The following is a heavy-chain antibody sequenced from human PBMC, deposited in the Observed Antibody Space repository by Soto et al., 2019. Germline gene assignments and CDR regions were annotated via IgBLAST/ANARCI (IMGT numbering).Heavy chain of an antibody. D-gene: IGHD2-15*01. Sequence: PSETLSLTCTVSGGSISSGGYYWSWIRQHPGKGLEWIGYIYYSGSTYYNPSLKSRVTISVDTSKNQFSLKLSSVTAADTAVYYCARYCSGGSCYRDAFDIWGQGTMVTVSS. J-gene: IGHJ3*02. V-gene: IGHV4-31*03. CDR3: ARYCSGGSCYRDAFDI. CDR2: IYYSGST. CDR1: GGSISSGGYY.